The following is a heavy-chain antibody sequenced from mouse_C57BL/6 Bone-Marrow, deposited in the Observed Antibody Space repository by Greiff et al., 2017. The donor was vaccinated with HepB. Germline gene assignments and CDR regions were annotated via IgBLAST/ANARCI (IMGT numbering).Heavy chain of an antibody. D-gene: IGHD1-1*01. CDR1: GYTFTSYW. CDR2: IYPGSGST. V-gene: IGHV1-55*01. J-gene: IGHJ2*01. Sequence: QVQLQQSGAELVKPGASVKMSCKASGYTFTSYWITWVKQRPGQGLEWIGDIYPGSGSTNYNEKFKSKATLTVDTSSSTAYMQLSSLTSEDSAVYYCARRGVYYYGSSVDYWGQGTTLTVSS. CDR3: ARRGVYYYGSSVDY.